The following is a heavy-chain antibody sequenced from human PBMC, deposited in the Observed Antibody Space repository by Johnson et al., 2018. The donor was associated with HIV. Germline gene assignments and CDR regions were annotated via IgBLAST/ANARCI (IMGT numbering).Heavy chain of an antibody. CDR1: GFTFSSYD. Sequence: EVQLVESGGGLVQPGGSLRLSCAASGFTFSSYDMHWVRQAPGKGLEWVSVIYSGGSTYYADSVQGRFTISRDNSKNTLYLQMNSLRAEDTAVYYCASRTGWDAFDIWGQGTMVTVSS. CDR3: ASRTGWDAFDI. V-gene: IGHV3-66*01. CDR2: IYSGGST. D-gene: IGHD7-27*01. J-gene: IGHJ3*02.